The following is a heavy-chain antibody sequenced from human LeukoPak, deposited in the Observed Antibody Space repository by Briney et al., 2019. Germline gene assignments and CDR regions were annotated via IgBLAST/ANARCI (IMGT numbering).Heavy chain of an antibody. J-gene: IGHJ5*02. CDR3: ARYCSGGSCYPPRWFDP. Sequence: SVKVSCKASGGTFSSYAIGWVRQAPGQGLEWMGGIIPIFGTANYAQKLQGRVTITADESTSTAYMELSSLRSEDTAVYYCARYCSGGSCYPPRWFDPWGQGTLVTVSS. CDR2: IIPIFGTA. D-gene: IGHD2-15*01. CDR1: GGTFSSYA. V-gene: IGHV1-69*13.